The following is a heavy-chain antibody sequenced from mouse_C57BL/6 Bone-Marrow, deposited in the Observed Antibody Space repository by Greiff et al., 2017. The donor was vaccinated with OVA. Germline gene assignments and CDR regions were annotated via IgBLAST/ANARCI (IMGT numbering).Heavy chain of an antibody. CDR1: GYTFTSYW. V-gene: IGHV1-5*01. Sequence: EVQLQQSGTVLARPGASVKMSCKTSGYTFTSYWMHWVKQRPGQGLEWIGAIYPGNSDTSYNQKFKGKAKLTAVTSASTAYMELSSLTNEDSAVYYCTRGFHYYGSSYRAYWGQGTLVTVSA. CDR2: IYPGNSDT. CDR3: TRGFHYYGSSYRAY. D-gene: IGHD1-1*01. J-gene: IGHJ3*01.